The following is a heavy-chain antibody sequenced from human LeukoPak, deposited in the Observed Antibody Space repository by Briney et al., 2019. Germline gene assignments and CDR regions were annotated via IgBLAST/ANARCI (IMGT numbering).Heavy chain of an antibody. Sequence: GGSLRLSCAASGFTFISYTMHWVRQPPGEGLEWVASISSSGTYIYYADSVKGRFTISRDNAKHTLYLQMTSLRAEDTAVYYCTRGSASISALSDYWGQGTLVTVSS. CDR3: TRGSASISALSDY. D-gene: IGHD3-3*02. CDR2: ISSSGTYI. V-gene: IGHV3-21*01. CDR1: GFTFISYT. J-gene: IGHJ4*02.